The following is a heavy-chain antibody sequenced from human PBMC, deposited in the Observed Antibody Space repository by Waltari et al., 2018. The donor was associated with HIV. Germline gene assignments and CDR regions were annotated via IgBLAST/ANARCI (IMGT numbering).Heavy chain of an antibody. CDR1: GFTFSGFA. D-gene: IGHD3-3*01. J-gene: IGHJ3*01. CDR3: ARGGSRLTIFGVPYTSDDAFDV. V-gene: IGHV3-30*04. CDR2: ISFDGSSK. Sequence: QVQLVESGGGVVQPGKSLRLSCAASGFTFSGFARHWVRQAPGKGVEGGAVISFDGSSKYYADSVKGRFTISRDNSKKTLYLQMNSLRPEDTAVYYCARGGSRLTIFGVPYTSDDAFDVWGQGTRVIVSS.